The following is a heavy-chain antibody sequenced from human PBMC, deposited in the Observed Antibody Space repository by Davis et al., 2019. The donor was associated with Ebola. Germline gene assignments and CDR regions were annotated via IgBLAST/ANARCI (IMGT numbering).Heavy chain of an antibody. CDR2: ISDSGSTT. J-gene: IGHJ4*02. Sequence: GESLKISCAASGFTFNKYEMNWVRQAPGKGLEWISYISDSGSTTYYTDSVKGRFTISRDNAKNSLYLQMNSLRAEDTAVYYCARDLKPAFAGGVPSDQFDYWGQGTLVTVSS. CDR1: GFTFNKYE. D-gene: IGHD2-8*02. V-gene: IGHV3-48*03. CDR3: ARDLKPAFAGGVPSDQFDY.